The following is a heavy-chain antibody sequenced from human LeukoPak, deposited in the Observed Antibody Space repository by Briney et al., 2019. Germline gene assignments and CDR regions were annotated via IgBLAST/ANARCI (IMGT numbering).Heavy chain of an antibody. CDR3: AKDRRGSITPSLFGD. Sequence: GGSLRLSCEGSGFPFSSYAMSWVRQAPGKGLEWVSSISGSGGATYYADSVKGRFTISRDNSKNTLFLQMNSLRDEDTAVYFCAKDRRGSITPSLFGDWGRGTLVTVSS. J-gene: IGHJ4*02. V-gene: IGHV3-23*01. D-gene: IGHD3-3*02. CDR2: ISGSGGAT. CDR1: GFPFSSYA.